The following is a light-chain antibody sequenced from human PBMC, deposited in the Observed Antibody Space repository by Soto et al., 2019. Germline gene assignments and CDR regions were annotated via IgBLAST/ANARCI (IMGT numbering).Light chain of an antibody. Sequence: IQLTQAPSSLSASVGDRVTITCRARQRIGSYLAWYQQQPGKAPKLLIYAASSLQSGVPSRFSGSGSGTEFTLTISSLQHDDFATYYCQQYNSYSPWTFGQGTKVDIK. V-gene: IGKV1-9*01. J-gene: IGKJ1*01. CDR1: QRIGSY. CDR3: QQYNSYSPWT. CDR2: AAS.